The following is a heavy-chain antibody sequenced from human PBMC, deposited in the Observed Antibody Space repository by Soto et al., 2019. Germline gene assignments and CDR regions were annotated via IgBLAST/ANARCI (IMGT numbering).Heavy chain of an antibody. J-gene: IGHJ3*02. Sequence: ASVKVSCKASGYTFTGYYMHWVRQAPGQGLEWMGWINPNSGGTNYAQKFQGRVTMTRDTSISTAYMELSRLRSDDTAVCYCARDYDFWSGHAAFDIWGQGTMVTVSS. D-gene: IGHD3-3*01. CDR2: INPNSGGT. V-gene: IGHV1-2*02. CDR3: ARDYDFWSGHAAFDI. CDR1: GYTFTGYY.